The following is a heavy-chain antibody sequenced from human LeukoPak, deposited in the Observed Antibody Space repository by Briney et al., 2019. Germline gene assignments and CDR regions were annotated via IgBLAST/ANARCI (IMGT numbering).Heavy chain of an antibody. J-gene: IGHJ3*02. D-gene: IGHD2-15*01. Sequence: PSETLSLTCAVYGGSFSGYYWSWIRQPPGKGLEWIGYIYYSGSTNYSPSLKSRVTISVDTSKNQFSLKLSSVTAADTAVYYCARGSRGSAFDIWGQGTMVTVSS. CDR3: ARGSRGSAFDI. V-gene: IGHV4-59*01. CDR1: GGSFSGYY. CDR2: IYYSGST.